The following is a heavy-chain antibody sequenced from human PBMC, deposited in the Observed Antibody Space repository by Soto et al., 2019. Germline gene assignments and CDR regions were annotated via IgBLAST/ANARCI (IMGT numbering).Heavy chain of an antibody. J-gene: IGHJ5*02. CDR1: GYTFTVYY. CDR3: ARGIAAAGNSYWFDP. CDR2: INPNSGGT. D-gene: IGHD6-13*01. V-gene: IGHV1-2*04. Sequence: ASVKVSCKASGYTFTVYYMHWVRQAPGQGLEWMGWINPNSGGTNYAQKFQGWVTMTRDTSISTAYMELSRLRSDDTAVYYCARGIAAAGNSYWFDPWGQGTLVTVSS.